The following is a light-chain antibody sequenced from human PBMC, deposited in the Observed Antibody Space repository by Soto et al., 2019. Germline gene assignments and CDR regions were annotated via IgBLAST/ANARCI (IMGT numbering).Light chain of an antibody. J-gene: IGKJ4*02. CDR1: QSVSGW. V-gene: IGKV1-5*01. CDR3: QQDETISGT. Sequence: DIQMTQYPTTLWRSLPFRGTVTCRASQSVSGWLAWYQQKPGEAPKLLIYDASALPRGAPSRFSGSGSGTKFTLTIASLQPDDFATYYCQQDETISGTFGAGTKVDIK. CDR2: DAS.